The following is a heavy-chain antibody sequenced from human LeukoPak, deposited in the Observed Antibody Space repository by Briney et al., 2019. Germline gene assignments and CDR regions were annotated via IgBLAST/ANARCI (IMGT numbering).Heavy chain of an antibody. CDR1: GFTFSSYS. CDR2: ISSSSSYI. Sequence: PGGSLRLSCAASGFTFSSYSMNWVRQAPGKGLEWASSISSSSSYIYYADSVKGRFTISRDNAKNTLYLQMNSLRAEDTAVYYCARDEVGVGATNDYWGQGTLVTVSS. CDR3: ARDEVGVGATNDY. V-gene: IGHV3-21*01. D-gene: IGHD1-26*01. J-gene: IGHJ4*02.